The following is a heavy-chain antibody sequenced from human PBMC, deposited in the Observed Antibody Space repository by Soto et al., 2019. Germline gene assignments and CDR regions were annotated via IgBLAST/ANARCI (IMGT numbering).Heavy chain of an antibody. CDR1: GGSISSGVYY. CDR2: IYYSGST. CDR3: AREGAYYGMDV. J-gene: IGHJ6*02. Sequence: SETLSLTCTVSGGSISSGVYYWIWIRQHPGKGLEWIGYIYYSGSTYYNPSLKSRVTISVDTSKNQFSLKLSSVTAADTAVYYCAREGAYYGMDVWGQGTTVTVSS. V-gene: IGHV4-31*03.